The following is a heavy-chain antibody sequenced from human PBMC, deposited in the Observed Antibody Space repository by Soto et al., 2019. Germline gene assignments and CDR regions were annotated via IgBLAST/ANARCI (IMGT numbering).Heavy chain of an antibody. CDR2: VYYSGTT. Sequence: SETLSLTCTVSGGSISSYYWSWIRQPPGKGLEYIGYVYYSGTTNYNPSLKSRVTISVDTFKNQFSLKLTSVTAADTAVYYCTRFYGAYSFWFDPWGPGTLVTVSS. CDR3: TRFYGAYSFWFDP. D-gene: IGHD4-17*01. CDR1: GGSISSYY. J-gene: IGHJ5*02. V-gene: IGHV4-59*01.